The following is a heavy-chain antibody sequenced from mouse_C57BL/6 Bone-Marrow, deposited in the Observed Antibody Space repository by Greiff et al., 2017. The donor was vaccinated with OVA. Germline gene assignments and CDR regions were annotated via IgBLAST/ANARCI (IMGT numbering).Heavy chain of an antibody. CDR3: ARGSYYGAMYY. CDR1: GYTFTSYW. CDR2: IDPSDSYT. J-gene: IGHJ4*01. V-gene: IGHV1-69*01. D-gene: IGHD1-1*01. Sequence: VQLQQSGAELVMPGASVKLSCKASGYTFTSYWMHWVKQRPGQGLEWIGEIDPSDSYTNYNQKFNGKSTLTVDKSSSTAYVQLSSLTSKDSAVYDCARGSYYGAMYYWGQGTSVTVSS.